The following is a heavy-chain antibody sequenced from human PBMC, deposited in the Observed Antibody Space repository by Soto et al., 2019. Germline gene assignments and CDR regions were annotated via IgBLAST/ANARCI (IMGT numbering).Heavy chain of an antibody. CDR2: ASYDGSYK. V-gene: IGHV3-30*18. D-gene: IGHD5-12*01. J-gene: IGHJ4*02. CDR1: GFTFISFG. Sequence: QVQLVESGGGVVQPGRSLRLSCAASGFTFISFGMHWVRQAPGKGLEWVAVASYDGSYKYYADSVKGRFTISRDNSKNTLYLQMNSLRAEDTAMYYCAKERSVVATTPDFDYWGQGTLVTVSS. CDR3: AKERSVVATTPDFDY.